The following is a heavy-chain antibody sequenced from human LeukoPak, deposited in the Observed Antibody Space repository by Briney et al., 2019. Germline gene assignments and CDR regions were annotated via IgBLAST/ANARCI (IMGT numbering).Heavy chain of an antibody. Sequence: GASLKISCKGSGNSFTSYWIGWVRQMPGKGLEWMGIIYPGDSDTRYSPSFQGQVTISADKSISTAYLQWSSLKASDTAMYYCATQRGYYYDSSGYPYYFDYWGQGTLVTVSS. D-gene: IGHD3-22*01. J-gene: IGHJ4*02. CDR3: ATQRGYYYDSSGYPYYFDY. CDR1: GNSFTSYW. CDR2: IYPGDSDT. V-gene: IGHV5-51*01.